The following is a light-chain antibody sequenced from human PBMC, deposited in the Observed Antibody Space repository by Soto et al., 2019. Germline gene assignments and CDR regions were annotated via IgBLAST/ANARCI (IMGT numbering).Light chain of an antibody. Sequence: RMIKNPSSPSGSVGERGLNPFRASQGISYYLAWYQQKPGKVPKLLIYAASTLQSGVPSRFSGSGSGTDFTLTISGLQPEDVATYYCQKYDSAPNTVGQGTKVDIK. CDR2: AAS. CDR3: QKYDSAPNT. V-gene: IGKV1-27*01. CDR1: QGISYY. J-gene: IGKJ1*01.